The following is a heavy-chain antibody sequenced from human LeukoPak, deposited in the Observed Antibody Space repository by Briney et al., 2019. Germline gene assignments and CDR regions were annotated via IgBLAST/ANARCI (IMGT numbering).Heavy chain of an antibody. CDR3: AKERTGGYPPY. CDR2: ISFDGTNK. D-gene: IGHD5-18*01. V-gene: IGHV3-30*18. CDR1: GFTFSRSG. J-gene: IGHJ4*01. Sequence: GKSLRLSCAATGFTFSRSGMHWVRQAPGKGLEWVAVISFDGTNKYYADSVKGRFTISRDNSKNTLYLQMNSLRAEDTAVYYCAKERTGGYPPYWGHGTLVTVSS.